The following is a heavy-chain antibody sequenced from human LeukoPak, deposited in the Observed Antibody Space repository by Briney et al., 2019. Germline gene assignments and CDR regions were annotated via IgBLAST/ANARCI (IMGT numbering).Heavy chain of an antibody. CDR2: IYSGGST. D-gene: IGHD6-13*01. J-gene: IGHJ6*03. CDR1: GFTVSSNY. Sequence: PGGSLRLSCAASGFTVSSNYMSWVRQAPGKGLEWVSVIYSGGSTYYADSVKGRFTISRDNSKNTLYLQMNSLRVEDTAVYYCARGLRAAAAGYYYCYMDVWGKGTTVTVSS. V-gene: IGHV3-53*01. CDR3: ARGLRAAAAGYYYCYMDV.